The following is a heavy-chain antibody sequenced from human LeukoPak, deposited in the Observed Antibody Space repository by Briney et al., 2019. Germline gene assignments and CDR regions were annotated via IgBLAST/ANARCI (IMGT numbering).Heavy chain of an antibody. CDR3: ARDETFDI. CDR2: IYSGGST. V-gene: IGHV3-66*01. J-gene: IGHJ3*02. CDR1: GFIFSNYA. Sequence: GGSLRLSCAASGFIFSNYAMSWVRQAPGRGLQWVSVIYSGGSTYYADSVKGRFTVSRDNSKNTLYLQMNSLRAEDTAVYYCARDETFDIWGQGTMVTVSS.